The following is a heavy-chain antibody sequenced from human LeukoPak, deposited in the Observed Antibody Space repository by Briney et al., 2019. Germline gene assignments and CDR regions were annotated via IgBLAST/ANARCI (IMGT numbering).Heavy chain of an antibody. CDR2: ISYDGSNK. J-gene: IGHJ5*02. CDR3: ARDKHNETSGLVVYNWFDP. Sequence: GGSLRLSCAASGFTFSSYGMHWVRQAPGKGLEWVAVISYDGSNKYYADSVKGRFTISRDNSKNTLYLQMNSLRAEDTAVYYCARDKHNETSGLVVYNWFDPWGQGTLVTVSS. D-gene: IGHD6-19*01. V-gene: IGHV3-30*03. CDR1: GFTFSSYG.